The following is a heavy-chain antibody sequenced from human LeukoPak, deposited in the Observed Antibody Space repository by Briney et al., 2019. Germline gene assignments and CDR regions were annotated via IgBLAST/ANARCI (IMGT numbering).Heavy chain of an antibody. CDR3: ARAKEYYYDSSGYYNAFDI. V-gene: IGHV1-69*13. CDR2: IIPIFGTA. J-gene: IGHJ3*02. Sequence: SVKVSCKASGGTFSSYAISWVRQAPGQGLEWMGGIIPIFGTANYAQKFQGRVTITADESTSTAYMELSSLRSEDTAVYYCARAKEYYYDSSGYYNAFDIWGQGTMVTVSS. CDR1: GGTFSSYA. D-gene: IGHD3-22*01.